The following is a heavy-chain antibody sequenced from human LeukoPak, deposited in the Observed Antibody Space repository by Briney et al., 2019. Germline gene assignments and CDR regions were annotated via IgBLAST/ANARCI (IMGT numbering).Heavy chain of an antibody. Sequence: TGGSLRLSCAASGFTFSTYAMSWVRQAPGKGLEWVSAISGSGGSTNSADSVKGRFTISRDNSKNTVYLQMNSLRAEDTAVYYCARDSHYYDSSGYVATWGQGTLVTVSS. CDR2: ISGSGGST. J-gene: IGHJ5*02. CDR3: ARDSHYYDSSGYVAT. CDR1: GFTFSTYA. D-gene: IGHD3-22*01. V-gene: IGHV3-23*01.